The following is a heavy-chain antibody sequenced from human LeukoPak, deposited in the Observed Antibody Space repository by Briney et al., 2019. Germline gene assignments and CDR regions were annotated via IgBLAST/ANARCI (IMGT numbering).Heavy chain of an antibody. V-gene: IGHV1-18*01. CDR1: GYTFRSYG. CDR2: IGAYNGNT. Sequence: ASVKVSCKASGYTFRSYGINWVRQAPGQGLEWMGWIGAYNGNTNYAQNVQGRVTMTTDTSTSTVYMELRSLRSDDTAVYYCARVGDYYYESSGYCDFWGQGTLVTVSS. CDR3: ARVGDYYYESSGYCDF. J-gene: IGHJ4*02. D-gene: IGHD3-22*01.